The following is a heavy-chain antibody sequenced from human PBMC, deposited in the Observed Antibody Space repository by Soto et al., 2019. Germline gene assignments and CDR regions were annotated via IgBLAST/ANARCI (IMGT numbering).Heavy chain of an antibody. V-gene: IGHV4-31*03. CDR2: IYYSGST. J-gene: IGHJ6*02. Sequence: QVQLQESGPGLVRPSQTLSLTCTVSGGSISSGGYYWSWIRQHPGKGLEWIGYIYYSGSTYYNPSLKSRVTISVNTSKNQFSLKLSSVTAADTAVYYCARGGRRSPAMDVWGQGTTVTVSS. CDR3: ARGGRRSPAMDV. CDR1: GGSISSGGYY.